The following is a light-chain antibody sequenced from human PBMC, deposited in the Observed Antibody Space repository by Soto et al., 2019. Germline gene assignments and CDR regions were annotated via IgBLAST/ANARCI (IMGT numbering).Light chain of an antibody. CDR3: AAWDDSLSGHVV. V-gene: IGLV1-47*01. CDR2: RND. Sequence: QSVLTQPPSASGTPGQRVTISCSGSSSNIGSYSVYWYHQLPGAAPKVLIYRNDQRPSGVPVRFSGSKSGTSASLVISGLRSEDEADYYCAAWDDSLSGHVVFGGGTKLTV. CDR1: SSNIGSYS. J-gene: IGLJ2*01.